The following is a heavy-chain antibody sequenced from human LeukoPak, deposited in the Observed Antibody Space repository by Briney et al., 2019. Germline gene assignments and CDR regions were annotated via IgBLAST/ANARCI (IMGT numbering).Heavy chain of an antibody. CDR1: GYTFTGYY. Sequence: ASVTVSCKASGYTFTGYYMHWVRQAPGQGLEWMGWINPNSGGTNYAQKFQGRVTMTRDTSISTAYMELSRLRSEDTAVYYCARDLTGYSSGWYIKYYFDYWGQGTLVTVSS. CDR3: ARDLTGYSSGWYIKYYFDY. D-gene: IGHD6-19*01. J-gene: IGHJ4*02. CDR2: INPNSGGT. V-gene: IGHV1-2*02.